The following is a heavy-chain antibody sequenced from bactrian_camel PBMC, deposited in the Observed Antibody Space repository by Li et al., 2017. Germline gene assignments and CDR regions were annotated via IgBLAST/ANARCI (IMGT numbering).Heavy chain of an antibody. V-gene: IGHV3S6*01. CDR2: ISPQRAVS. Sequence: HVQLVESGGGSVQAGGSLRLACVASVDAYRVNCIGWFRQAPGREREGVAVISPQRAVSYYADSVSGRFTISHDDTKRTVYLQMDSLKLEDTAMYYCATRTYCAATNWLAMVQWKNWGQGTQVTVS. D-gene: IGHD7*01. CDR1: VDAYRVNC. CDR3: ATRTYCAATNWLAMVQWKN. J-gene: IGHJ4*01.